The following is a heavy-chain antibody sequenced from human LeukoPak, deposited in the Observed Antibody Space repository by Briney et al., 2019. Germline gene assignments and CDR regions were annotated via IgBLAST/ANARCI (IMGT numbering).Heavy chain of an antibody. Sequence: PGGSLRLSCAASGFTFSSYGMHWVRQAPGKGLEWVAFIRYDGSNKYYADSVKGRFTISRDNSKNTLYLQMNSLRAEDTAVYYCAKGYDILTGSSPLYAFDIWGQGTMVTVSS. CDR1: GFTFSSYG. V-gene: IGHV3-30*02. CDR3: AKGYDILTGSSPLYAFDI. CDR2: IRYDGSNK. J-gene: IGHJ3*02. D-gene: IGHD3-9*01.